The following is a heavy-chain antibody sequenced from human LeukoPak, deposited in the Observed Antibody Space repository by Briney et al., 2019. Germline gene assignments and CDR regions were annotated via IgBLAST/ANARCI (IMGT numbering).Heavy chain of an antibody. CDR2: IYSGGST. D-gene: IGHD1-26*01. J-gene: IGHJ4*02. CDR3: ARVVEVGATRGTFDY. V-gene: IGHV3-53*04. Sequence: GGSLRLSCAASGFTVRSNYMSWVRQAPGKGLEWVSVIYSGGSTYYADSVKGRFTVSRHNSKNTLYLQMNSLRAEDTAVYYCARVVEVGATRGTFDYWGQGTLVTVSS. CDR1: GFTVRSNY.